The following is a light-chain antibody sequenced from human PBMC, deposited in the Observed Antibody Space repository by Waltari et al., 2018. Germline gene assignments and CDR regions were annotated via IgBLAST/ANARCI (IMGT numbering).Light chain of an antibody. CDR3: QQYNNWPET. CDR2: GAS. Sequence: EIVMTQSPATLSVSPGERATLSCRASQSVSSNLAWYQQKPGQAPRLLIYGASTRATGIPARFSSSGSGTEFTLTISSMQSEDFAVYYCQQYNNWPETFGQGTKVEIK. J-gene: IGKJ1*01. CDR1: QSVSSN. V-gene: IGKV3-15*01.